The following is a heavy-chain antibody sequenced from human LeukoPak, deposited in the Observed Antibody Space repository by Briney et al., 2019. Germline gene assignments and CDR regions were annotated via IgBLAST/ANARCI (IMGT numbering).Heavy chain of an antibody. CDR3: AREGDIVVVPAATDGWFDP. V-gene: IGHV4-34*01. J-gene: IGHJ5*02. CDR2: INHSGST. D-gene: IGHD2-2*01. Sequence: SETLSLTCAVYGGSFSGYYWSWIRQPPGKGLEWIGEINHSGSTNYNPSLKNRVTISVDTSKNQFSLKLSSVTAADTAVYYCAREGDIVVVPAATDGWFDPWGQGTLVTVSS. CDR1: GGSFSGYY.